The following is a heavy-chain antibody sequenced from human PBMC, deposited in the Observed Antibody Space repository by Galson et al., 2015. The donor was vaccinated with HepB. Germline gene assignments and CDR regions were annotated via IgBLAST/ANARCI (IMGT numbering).Heavy chain of an antibody. J-gene: IGHJ4*02. V-gene: IGHV5-51*01. CDR2: IYPGDSDT. Sequence: QSGAEVKKPGESLKISCKGSGYSFTSYWIGWVRQMPGKGLEWMGIIYPGDSDTRYSPSFQGQVTISADKSISTAYLQWSSLKASDTAMYYCARHDVSNIVVVPAAIDYWGQGTLVTVSS. CDR3: ARHDVSNIVVVPAAIDY. D-gene: IGHD2-2*01. CDR1: GYSFTSYW.